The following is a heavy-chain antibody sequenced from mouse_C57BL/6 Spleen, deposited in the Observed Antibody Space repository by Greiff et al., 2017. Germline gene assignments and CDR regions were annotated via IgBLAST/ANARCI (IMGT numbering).Heavy chain of an antibody. CDR2: SRNKANDYTT. J-gene: IGHJ1*03. Sequence: EVQLVESGGGLVQSGRSLRLSCATSGFTFSDFYMEWVRQAPGKGLEWIAASRNKANDYTTEYSASVKGRFIVSRDTSQSILDLQMNALRAEDTAIYYCARDAGYYGYCDVWGTGTTVTVSS. CDR1: GFTFSDFY. CDR3: ARDAGYYGYCDV. V-gene: IGHV7-1*01.